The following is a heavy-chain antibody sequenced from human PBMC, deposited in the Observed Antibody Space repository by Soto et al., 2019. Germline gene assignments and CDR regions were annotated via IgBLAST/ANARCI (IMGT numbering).Heavy chain of an antibody. V-gene: IGHV4-39*01. D-gene: IGHD4-17*01. CDR3: ARHVPTRLRWFDY. CDR1: RGCICSGGYY. Sequence: PSVTLSLNRTVSRGCICSGGYYLSWIRQHPGKGLEWIGYIYYSGSTYYNPSLKSRVTISVDTSKNQFSLKLSSVTAADTAVYYCARHVPTRLRWFDYWGQGTLITVSS. J-gene: IGHJ4*02. CDR2: IYYSGST.